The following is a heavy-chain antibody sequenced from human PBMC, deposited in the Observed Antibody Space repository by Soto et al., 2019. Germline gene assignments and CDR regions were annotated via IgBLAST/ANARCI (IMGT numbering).Heavy chain of an antibody. CDR1: GYTFTSYG. CDR3: AKDLGRFSVTPMSYGMDV. V-gene: IGHV1-18*01. D-gene: IGHD2-21*02. Sequence: GASVKVSCKASGYTFTSYGISWVRQAPGQGLEWMGWISAYNGNTNYAQKLQGRVTMTTDTSTSTAYMELRSLRAEDSAVYYCAKDLGRFSVTPMSYGMDVWGQGTTVTVSS. J-gene: IGHJ6*02. CDR2: ISAYNGNT.